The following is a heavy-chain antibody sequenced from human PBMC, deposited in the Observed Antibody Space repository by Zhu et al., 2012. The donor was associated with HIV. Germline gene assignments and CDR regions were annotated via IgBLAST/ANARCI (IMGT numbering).Heavy chain of an antibody. CDR1: GGSISRDNYF. V-gene: IGHV4-39*02. D-gene: IGHD3-10*01. CDR2: FYYGGTT. Sequence: QVQLQESGPGLVKPSETLSLTCTVSGGSISRDNYFWGWIRQPPGKGLEWIGSFYYGGTTYYKSSLKSRVTISVDTSKNHFSLKLSSVTAADTAVYYCAAYIYASGXTFDPWGPEPGHRLL. CDR3: AAYIYASGXTFDP. J-gene: IGHJ5*02.